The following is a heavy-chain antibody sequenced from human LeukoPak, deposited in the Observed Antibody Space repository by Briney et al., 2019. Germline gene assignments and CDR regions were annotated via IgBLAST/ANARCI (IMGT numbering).Heavy chain of an antibody. CDR2: INHSGST. CDR1: GGSFSGYY. Sequence: SETLSLTCVVYGGSFSGYYWSWIRQPPGKGLEWIGEINHSGSTNYNPSLKSRVTISVDTSKNQFSLKLSSVTAADTAVYYCARYHYYGSGSYPFDYWGQGTLVTVSS. CDR3: ARYHYYGSGSYPFDY. V-gene: IGHV4-34*01. J-gene: IGHJ4*02. D-gene: IGHD3-10*01.